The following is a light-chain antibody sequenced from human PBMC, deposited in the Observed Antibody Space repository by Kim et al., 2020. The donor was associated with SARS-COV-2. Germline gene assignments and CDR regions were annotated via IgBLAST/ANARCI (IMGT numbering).Light chain of an antibody. CDR2: GAY. J-gene: IGKJ4*01. V-gene: IGKV3-15*01. Sequence: EIVMTQSPATLSVSPGERVTLSCRASQSVSSNLAWYQHKPGQAPRLLIYGAYTRATDITARFSGSGSGTEFTLTISSLQSEDFAVYYCQQYHNWPAFGGGTKVDIK. CDR3: QQYHNWPA. CDR1: QSVSSN.